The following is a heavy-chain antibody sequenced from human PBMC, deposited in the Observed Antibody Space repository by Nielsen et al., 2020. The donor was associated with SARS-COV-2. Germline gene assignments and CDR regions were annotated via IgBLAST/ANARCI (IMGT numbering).Heavy chain of an antibody. V-gene: IGHV3-48*03. Sequence: GGSLRLSCAASGFTFSSYEMNWVRQAPGKGLEWVSYISSSGSTIYYADSVKGRFTISRDNAKNSLYLQMNSLRAEDTAAYYCARGDSSGWYPNYYYGMDVWGQGTTVTVSS. CDR3: ARGDSSGWYPNYYYGMDV. CDR1: GFTFSSYE. J-gene: IGHJ6*02. D-gene: IGHD6-19*01. CDR2: ISSSGSTI.